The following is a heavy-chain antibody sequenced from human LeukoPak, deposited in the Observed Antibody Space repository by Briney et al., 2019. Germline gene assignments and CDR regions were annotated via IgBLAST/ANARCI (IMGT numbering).Heavy chain of an antibody. CDR1: GFTFSSYN. J-gene: IGHJ6*02. V-gene: IGHV3-13*01. Sequence: GGSLRLSCAASGFTFSSYNMHWVRQATGKGLEWVSAIGTAGDTYYPGSVKGRFTISRENAKNSLYLQMNSLRAGDTAVYYCARGLTGYYRAGSHYYYGMDVWGQGTTVTVSS. CDR3: ARGLTGYYRAGSHYYYGMDV. CDR2: IGTAGDT. D-gene: IGHD3-9*01.